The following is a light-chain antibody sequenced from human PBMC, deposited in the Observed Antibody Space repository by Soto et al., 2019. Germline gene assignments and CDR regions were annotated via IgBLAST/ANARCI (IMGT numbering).Light chain of an antibody. CDR1: SSNIGSKT. V-gene: IGLV1-44*01. CDR2: NDN. CDR3: QSVDSSGTYVV. Sequence: QSVLTQPPSTSGTPGQRVTISCSGSSSNIGSKTLNWFRQVPGTAPKLLIYNDNQRPSGVPDRFSGSKSGTSASLAISGLQSEDEADYYCQSVDSSGTYVVFGGGTKLTVL. J-gene: IGLJ2*01.